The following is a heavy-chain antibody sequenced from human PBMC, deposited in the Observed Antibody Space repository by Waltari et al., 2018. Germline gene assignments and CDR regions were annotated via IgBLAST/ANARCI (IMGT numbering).Heavy chain of an antibody. CDR3: ARGYTNSDY. V-gene: IGHV4-59*12. CDR1: GGSFSGNY. J-gene: IGHJ4*02. CDR2: ISGGSGTT. Sequence: QVQLQESGPGLVKPSETLSLTCVVSGGSFSGNYWAWIRQPPGKGLEWIGYISGGSGTTDYNPSLMRRVTISRDTSKTQFSLNLTSVTAADTAIYYGARGYTNSDYWGRGLLVTVSS. D-gene: IGHD2-2*02.